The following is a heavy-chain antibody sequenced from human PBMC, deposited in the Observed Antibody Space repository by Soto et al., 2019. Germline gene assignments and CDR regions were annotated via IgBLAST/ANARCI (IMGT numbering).Heavy chain of an antibody. CDR1: GYTFTGYY. D-gene: IGHD5-12*01. V-gene: IGHV1-2*02. Sequence: GASVKVSCKASGYTFTGYYMHWVRQAPGQGLEWMGWINPSSGGTNYAQKFQGRVTMTRDTSISTAYMELSRLRSDDTAVYYCASAATTEHYYYYGMDVWGQGTTVTVSS. CDR2: INPSSGGT. J-gene: IGHJ6*02. CDR3: ASAATTEHYYYYGMDV.